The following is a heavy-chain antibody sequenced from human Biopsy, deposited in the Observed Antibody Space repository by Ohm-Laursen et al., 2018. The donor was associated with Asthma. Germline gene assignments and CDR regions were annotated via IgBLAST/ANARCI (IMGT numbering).Heavy chain of an antibody. V-gene: IGHV4-59*01. Sequence: VTLSLTCPVSGVSIRSYYWTWIRQPPGKGLEWIGNIHYSGSTYSNPSLKSRVTISVDTSKKQISLKLSSVTAADTAVYYCARGMQWVIPYEFDLWGQGTMVTVSA. CDR3: ARGMQWVIPYEFDL. CDR1: GVSIRSYY. CDR2: IHYSGST. D-gene: IGHD6-19*01. J-gene: IGHJ3*01.